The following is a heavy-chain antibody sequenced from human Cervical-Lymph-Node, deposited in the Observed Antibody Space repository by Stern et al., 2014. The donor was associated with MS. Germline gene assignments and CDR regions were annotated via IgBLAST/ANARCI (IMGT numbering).Heavy chain of an antibody. CDR2: INASSGNT. Sequence: QLVQSGSGLKKPGASVKVSCKASGYTFTRNAVHWVRQAPGQRLEWMGCINASSGNTTYAQGFRGGLVFSLHPPSSTAYLQISGLKAEDTAIYYCARVKPAVILDYWGQGTLVTVSS. D-gene: IGHD2-2*01. V-gene: IGHV7-4-1*02. CDR1: GYTFTRNA. J-gene: IGHJ4*02. CDR3: ARVKPAVILDY.